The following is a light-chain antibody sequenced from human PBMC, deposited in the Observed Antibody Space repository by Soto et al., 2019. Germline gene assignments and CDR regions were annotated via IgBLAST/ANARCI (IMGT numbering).Light chain of an antibody. J-gene: IGLJ2*01. CDR1: SSNIGSYA. V-gene: IGLV1-36*01. CDR2: YDD. Sequence: QSVLTQPPSVSGAPRQRVTISCSGSSSNIGSYAVNWYQQLPGKAPKLLIFYDDVLPSGVSDRFSGSKSGTSASLAIRGLQSEDEADYYCTAWDASLNAVVFGGGTKLTVL. CDR3: TAWDASLNAVV.